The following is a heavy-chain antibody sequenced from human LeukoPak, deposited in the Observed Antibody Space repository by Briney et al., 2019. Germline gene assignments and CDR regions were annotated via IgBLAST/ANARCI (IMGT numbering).Heavy chain of an antibody. Sequence: GGSLRLSCAASGFTFSSYTMNWVRQAPGKGLEWVSSISTSSSYIYYADSVKGRFTISRDNAKKSRYLQMNRLRAEDTAVYDCASHHYDFWSGYYTGFNFGAFDIWGQGTMVTVSS. CDR2: ISTSSSYI. CDR3: ASHHYDFWSGYYTGFNFGAFDI. CDR1: GFTFSSYT. D-gene: IGHD3-3*01. V-gene: IGHV3-21*04. J-gene: IGHJ3*02.